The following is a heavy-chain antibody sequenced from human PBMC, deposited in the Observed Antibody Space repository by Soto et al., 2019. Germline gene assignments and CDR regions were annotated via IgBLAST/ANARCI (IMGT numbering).Heavy chain of an antibody. CDR2: IYYSGST. CDR3: ARRYGGTWDY. D-gene: IGHD2-15*01. V-gene: IGHV4-59*08. Sequence: QVQLQESGPGLVKPSETLSLTCTVSGGSISSYYWSWIRQPPGKGLEWIGYIYYSGSTNYNPSLKSRVTISVDTSKNQFSLKLSSMTAADTAVYYCARRYGGTWDYWGQGTLVTVSS. J-gene: IGHJ4*02. CDR1: GGSISSYY.